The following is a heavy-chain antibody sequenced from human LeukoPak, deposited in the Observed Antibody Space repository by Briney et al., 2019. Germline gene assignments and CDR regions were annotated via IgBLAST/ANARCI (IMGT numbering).Heavy chain of an antibody. Sequence: PGGSLRLSCAASGFTFSSYGMHWVRQAPGKGLEWVAFIRYDGSNKYYADSVNGRFTISRDNSKNTLYLQMNSLRAEDTAVYYCAKDPKIRTYYGELLDYWGEGTLVTVFS. D-gene: IGHD4-17*01. CDR1: GFTFSSYG. CDR3: AKDPKIRTYYGELLDY. CDR2: IRYDGSNK. J-gene: IGHJ4*02. V-gene: IGHV3-30*02.